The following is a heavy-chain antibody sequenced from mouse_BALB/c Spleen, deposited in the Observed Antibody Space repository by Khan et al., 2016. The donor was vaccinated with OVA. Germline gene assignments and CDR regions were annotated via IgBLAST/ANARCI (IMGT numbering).Heavy chain of an antibody. CDR2: IWGDGST. CDR3: AIFTQDYYSIDY. Sequence: VQLQESGPGLVAPSQRLSITCTVSGFSLNSYGVSWVRQSPGKGLEWLGVIWGDGSTNYHSTLISRLIISKDNYKRQVYLKLTGLQTDDTATYYCAIFTQDYYSIDYWGQGTSVTVSS. J-gene: IGHJ4*01. V-gene: IGHV2-3*01. D-gene: IGHD3-2*02. CDR1: GFSLNSYG.